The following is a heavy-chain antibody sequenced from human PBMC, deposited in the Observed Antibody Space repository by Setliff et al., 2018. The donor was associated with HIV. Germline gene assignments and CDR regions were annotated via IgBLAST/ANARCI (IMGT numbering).Heavy chain of an antibody. CDR1: AGSISSYY. CDR3: ARAFPMTTVVTQSGYGAFDI. V-gene: IGHV4-4*09. J-gene: IGHJ3*02. D-gene: IGHD4-17*01. CDR2: ISTRGGT. Sequence: ASETLSLTCTASAGSISSYYWTWIRQPPGKGLEWIGYISTRGGTTYNPSLKSRVTISVDTSKNQFSLKLSSVTAADTAVYYCARAFPMTTVVTQSGYGAFDIWGQGTMVTVSS.